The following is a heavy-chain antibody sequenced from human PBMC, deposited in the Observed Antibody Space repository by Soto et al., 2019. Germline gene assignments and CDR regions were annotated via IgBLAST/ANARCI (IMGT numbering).Heavy chain of an antibody. Sequence: SETLSLTCAVSAYNISSFSCWGWIRQSPEKGLEWIGSGCHSGIIYYNPSLKSRVTISLDTSKNQFSLRLSSVTAADTALYYCARDVGTYRISRVWFAPWGQGTLVTVSS. CDR2: GCHSGII. V-gene: IGHV4-38-2*02. D-gene: IGHD1-1*01. J-gene: IGHJ5*02. CDR3: ARDVGTYRISRVWFAP. CDR1: AYNISSFSC.